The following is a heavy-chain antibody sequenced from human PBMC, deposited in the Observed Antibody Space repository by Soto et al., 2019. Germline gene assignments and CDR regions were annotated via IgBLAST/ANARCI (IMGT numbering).Heavy chain of an antibody. Sequence: QTGGSLRLSCAASGFMFYDYAMHLVRQAPGMGLEWVSGISWNTGSIGYADSVKGRFTISRDNTMNSLYLQMNSLRVEDTALYYCVKGGGYYSPFDYWGQGTLVTVSS. CDR1: GFMFYDYA. D-gene: IGHD6-25*01. CDR2: ISWNTGSI. CDR3: VKGGGYYSPFDY. V-gene: IGHV3-9*01. J-gene: IGHJ4*02.